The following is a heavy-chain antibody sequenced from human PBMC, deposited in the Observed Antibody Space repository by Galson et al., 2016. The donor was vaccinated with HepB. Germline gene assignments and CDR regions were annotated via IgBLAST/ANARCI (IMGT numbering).Heavy chain of an antibody. D-gene: IGHD6-19*01. Sequence: SLRLSCAASRFTFSSYAMHWVRQAPGKGLEWVAVISYDGGNKFYADSVKGRFTISRDNSKNTLYLQLNSLRPEDTAVYYCARDQGGSAAGTSDYWGQGSLVIVSS. CDR3: ARDQGGSAAGTSDY. J-gene: IGHJ4*02. V-gene: IGHV3-30-3*01. CDR1: RFTFSSYA. CDR2: ISYDGGNK.